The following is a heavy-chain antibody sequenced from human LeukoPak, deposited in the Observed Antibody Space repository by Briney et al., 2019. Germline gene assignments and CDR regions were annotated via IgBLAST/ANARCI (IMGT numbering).Heavy chain of an antibody. CDR1: GFTFSSYA. Sequence: GGSLRLSCAASGFTFSSYAMHWVRQAPGKGLEYVSAISSNGGSTYYANSVKGRFTISRDNSKNTLYLQMGSLRAEDMAVYYCARDRVSGWYGEGTFDYWGQGTLVTVSS. CDR3: ARDRVSGWYGEGTFDY. V-gene: IGHV3-64*01. D-gene: IGHD6-19*01. CDR2: ISSNGGST. J-gene: IGHJ4*02.